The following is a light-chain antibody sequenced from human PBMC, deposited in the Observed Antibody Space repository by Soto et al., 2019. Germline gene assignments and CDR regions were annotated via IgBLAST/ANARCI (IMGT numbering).Light chain of an antibody. CDR3: QQRSNPIT. CDR2: DAS. Sequence: EIVLTHSPATLSLSPGERATLSCRASQSVSSYLAWYQQKPGQAPRLLIYDASNRATGIPARLSGSGSGTDFTLTISSLEPEDFAVYYCQQRSNPITFGQGTRLEIK. J-gene: IGKJ5*01. CDR1: QSVSSY. V-gene: IGKV3-11*01.